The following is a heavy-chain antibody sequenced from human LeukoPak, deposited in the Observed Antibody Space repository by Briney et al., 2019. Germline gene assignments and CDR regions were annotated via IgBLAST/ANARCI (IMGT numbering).Heavy chain of an antibody. Sequence: HAGGSLRLSCAASGFTFSSYWMSWVRQAPGKGLEWVSAMSSSDDGRYYAASVRGRFTISRDTSRSTLYLQMNSLRAEDAAVYYCAKAPVTSCRGAFCYPFDYWGQGTLVTVSS. D-gene: IGHD2-15*01. V-gene: IGHV3-23*01. CDR2: MSSSDDGR. CDR1: GFTFSSYW. CDR3: AKAPVTSCRGAFCYPFDY. J-gene: IGHJ4*02.